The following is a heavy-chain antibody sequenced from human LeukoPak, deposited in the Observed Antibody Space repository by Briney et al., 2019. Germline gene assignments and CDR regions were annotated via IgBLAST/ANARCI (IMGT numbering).Heavy chain of an antibody. CDR1: GFTFSSYA. Sequence: PGGSLRLSCAASGFTFSSYAMSWIRQAPGKGLEWVSAISGSGGSTYYADSVKGRFTISRDNSKNTLYLQMNSLRAEDPAVYYCAYSGTTVYYFDYWGQGTLVTVSS. D-gene: IGHD1-26*01. CDR2: ISGSGGST. V-gene: IGHV3-23*01. J-gene: IGHJ4*02. CDR3: AYSGTTVYYFDY.